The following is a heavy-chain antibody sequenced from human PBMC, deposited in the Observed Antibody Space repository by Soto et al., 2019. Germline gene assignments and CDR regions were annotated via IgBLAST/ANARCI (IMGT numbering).Heavy chain of an antibody. D-gene: IGHD4-17*01. J-gene: IGHJ6*02. V-gene: IGHV5-10-1*01. CDR2: IDPSDSYT. CDR3: ARVYEGDYDYYYYGMDV. Sequence: GESLKISCKGSGHSFTSYWISWVRQMPGKGLEWMGRIDPSDSYTNYSPSFQGHVTISADKSISTAYLQWSSLKASDTAMYYCARVYEGDYDYYYYGMDVWGQGTTVTVSS. CDR1: GHSFTSYW.